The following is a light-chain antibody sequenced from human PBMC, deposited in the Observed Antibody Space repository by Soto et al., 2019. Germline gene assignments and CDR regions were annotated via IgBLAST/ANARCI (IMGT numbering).Light chain of an antibody. CDR1: QSVSSH. V-gene: IGKV3-15*01. CDR2: DAS. CDR3: PPYRVSPLS. J-gene: IGKJ5*01. Sequence: VVSQPGAAVSVSREERATVSCRASQSVSSHLAWYQHKPGQAPRLLFYDASTRATGIPARFSGSGSGPEFALTISILQSEDFAVSYCPPYRVSPLSFGGGTRLETK.